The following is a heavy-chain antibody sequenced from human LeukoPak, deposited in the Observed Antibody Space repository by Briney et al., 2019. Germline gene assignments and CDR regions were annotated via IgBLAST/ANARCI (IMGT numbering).Heavy chain of an antibody. D-gene: IGHD2-2*01. CDR2: ISGSGGST. J-gene: IGHJ5*02. CDR1: GFTFSGYA. CDR3: AKDRSVPAARRPGWFDP. V-gene: IGHV3-23*01. Sequence: GGSLRLSCAASGFTFSGYAMSWVRQAPGKGLEWVSAISGSGGSTYYADSVKGRFTISRDNSKNTLYLQMNSLRAGDTAVYYCAKDRSVPAARRPGWFDPWGQGTLVTVSS.